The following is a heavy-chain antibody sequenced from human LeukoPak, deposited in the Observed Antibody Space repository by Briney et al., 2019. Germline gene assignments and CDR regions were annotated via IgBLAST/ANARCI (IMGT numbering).Heavy chain of an antibody. CDR3: ARVTMVYAKGASEYFQH. D-gene: IGHD2-8*01. CDR2: IYHSGST. V-gene: IGHV4-38-2*02. J-gene: IGHJ1*01. CDR1: GYSISSGYY. Sequence: SETLSLTCTVSGYSISSGYYWGWIRQPPGKGLEWIGSIYHSGSTYYNPSLKSRVTISVDTSKNQFSLKLSSVTAADTAVYYCARVTMVYAKGASEYFQHWGQGTLATVSS.